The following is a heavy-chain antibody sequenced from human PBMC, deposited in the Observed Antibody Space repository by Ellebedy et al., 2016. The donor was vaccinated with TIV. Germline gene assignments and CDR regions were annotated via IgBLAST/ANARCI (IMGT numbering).Heavy chain of an antibody. CDR2: IWPRSEYK. CDR1: GFTFSNYA. V-gene: IGHV3-23*01. D-gene: IGHD3-22*01. J-gene: IGHJ4*02. CDR3: AKELDSRDSLTFDY. Sequence: GESLKISCAASGFTFSNYAMAWVRQAPGKGLEWVSAIWPRSEYKFYADSVKGRIAISRDNSENTLFLQLHSLRGEDTAVYYCAKELDSRDSLTFDYWGQGVLVTVSS.